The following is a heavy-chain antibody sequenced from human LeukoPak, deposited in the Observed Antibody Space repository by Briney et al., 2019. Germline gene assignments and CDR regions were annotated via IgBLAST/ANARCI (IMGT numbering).Heavy chain of an antibody. V-gene: IGHV1-18*01. CDR2: ISAYNGNT. CDR1: GYTFTSYG. Sequence: ASVKVSCKASGYTFTSYGISWVRQAPGQGLEWMGWISAYNGNTNYAQKFQGRVTITADESTSTAYMELSSLRSEDTAVYYCARSHADSPYSSSWYENWFDPWGQGTLVTVSS. J-gene: IGHJ5*02. CDR3: ARSHADSPYSSSWYENWFDP. D-gene: IGHD6-13*01.